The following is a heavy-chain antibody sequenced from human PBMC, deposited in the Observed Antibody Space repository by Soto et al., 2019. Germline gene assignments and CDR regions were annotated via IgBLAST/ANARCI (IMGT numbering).Heavy chain of an antibody. CDR2: IYYSGST. V-gene: IGHV4-31*03. CDR3: ARFRIAAARTRYYFDY. D-gene: IGHD6-13*01. J-gene: IGHJ4*02. Sequence: SETLSLTCTVSGGSISSGGYYWSWIRQHPGKGLEWIGYIYYSGSTYYNPSLKSRVTISVDTSKNQFSLKLSSVTAADTAVYYCARFRIAAARTRYYFDYWGQGTLVTVSS. CDR1: GGSISSGGYY.